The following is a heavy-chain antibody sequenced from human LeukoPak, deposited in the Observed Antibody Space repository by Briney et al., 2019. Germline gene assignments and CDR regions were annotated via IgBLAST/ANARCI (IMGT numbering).Heavy chain of an antibody. CDR2: IVVGSGNT. CDR3: AAGGGIRYYYYMDV. V-gene: IGHV1-58*02. CDR1: GFTFISSA. D-gene: IGHD1-14*01. Sequence: SVKVSCKASGFTFISSAMQWVRQARGQRLEWIGWIVVGSGNTNYAQKFQERVTITRDMSTSTAYMELSSLRSEDTAVYYCAAGGGIRYYYYMDVWGKGTTVTVSS. J-gene: IGHJ6*03.